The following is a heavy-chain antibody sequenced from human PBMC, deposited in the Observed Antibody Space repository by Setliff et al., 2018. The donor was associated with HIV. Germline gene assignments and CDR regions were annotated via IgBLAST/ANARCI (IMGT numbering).Heavy chain of an antibody. D-gene: IGHD1-1*01. CDR2: IRHDGSDE. CDR3: AKALSMRSTGGYYNMDV. Sequence: PGGSLRLSCAASRFIFSGYGMHWVRQAPGKGLEWGAFIRHDGSDEYLAQSVRGRFTISRDNSKKILYLQMNSLRAEDTAVYYCAKALSMRSTGGYYNMDVWGEGTPVTVSS. CDR1: RFIFSGYG. V-gene: IGHV3-30*02. J-gene: IGHJ6*03.